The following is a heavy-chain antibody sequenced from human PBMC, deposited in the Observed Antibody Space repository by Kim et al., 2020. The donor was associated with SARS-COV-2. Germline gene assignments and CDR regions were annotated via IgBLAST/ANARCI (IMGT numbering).Heavy chain of an antibody. Sequence: KVQGRVTITADESTSTAYMELSSLRSEDTAVYYCARGYCSGGSCGGGMDVWGQGTTVTVSS. J-gene: IGHJ6*02. CDR3: ARGYCSGGSCGGGMDV. V-gene: IGHV1-69*01. D-gene: IGHD2-15*01.